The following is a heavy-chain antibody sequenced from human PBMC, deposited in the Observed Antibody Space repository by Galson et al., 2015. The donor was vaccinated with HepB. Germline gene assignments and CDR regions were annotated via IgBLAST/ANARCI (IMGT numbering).Heavy chain of an antibody. D-gene: IGHD2/OR15-2a*01. V-gene: IGHV3-7*03. CDR2: IKEDGSET. J-gene: IGHJ4*02. CDR3: ATEYYRAFDY. CDR1: GFSFGSYW. Sequence: LRLSCAASGFSFGSYWMSWVRQAPGKGLEWVANIKEDGSETDYVGSVKGRFTISRDNAQNSLYLQMNSLRAEDTAVYFCATEYYRAFDYWGQGALVTVST.